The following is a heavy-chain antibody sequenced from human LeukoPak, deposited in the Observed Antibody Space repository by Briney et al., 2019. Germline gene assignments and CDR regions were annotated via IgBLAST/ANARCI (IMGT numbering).Heavy chain of an antibody. CDR1: GFTFRDYA. Sequence: GGSLRLSCAASGFTFRDYAMHWVRQAPGKGLEWVAVIWFDGSDEYYAESVKGRFTISRDNSNNTLYLLMTSLRADDTAAYYCARGSGTFDGAFDPWGQGTLVTVSS. CDR3: ARGSGTFDGAFDP. V-gene: IGHV3-33*01. CDR2: IWFDGSDE. D-gene: IGHD1-26*01. J-gene: IGHJ5*02.